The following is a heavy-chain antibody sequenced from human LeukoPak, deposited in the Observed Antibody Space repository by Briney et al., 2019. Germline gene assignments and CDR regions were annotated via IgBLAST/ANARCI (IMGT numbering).Heavy chain of an antibody. CDR1: GGSFSGYY. CDR2: IYYSGST. D-gene: IGHD6-13*01. Sequence: SETLSLTCAVYGGSFSGYYWSWIRQHPGKGLEWIGYIYYSGSTYYNPSLKSRVTISVDTSKNQFSLKLSSVTAADTAVYYCARQIAAATLYYFDYWGQGTLVTVSS. J-gene: IGHJ4*02. CDR3: ARQIAAATLYYFDY. V-gene: IGHV4-34*01.